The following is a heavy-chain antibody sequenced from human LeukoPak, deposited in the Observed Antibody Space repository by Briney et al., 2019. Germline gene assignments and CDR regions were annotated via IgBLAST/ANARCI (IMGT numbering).Heavy chain of an antibody. Sequence: QVQLQESGPGLVKPSQTLSLTCTVSGGSISSGGYYWSWIRQHPGKGREWIGYIYHSGSTYYNPSLKSRVTISVDTSKNQFSLKLSSVTAADTAVYYCARGRSGSYYFDYWGREPWSPSPQ. J-gene: IGHJ4*02. D-gene: IGHD1-26*01. V-gene: IGHV4-31*03. CDR1: GGSISSGGYY. CDR3: ARGRSGSYYFDY. CDR2: IYHSGST.